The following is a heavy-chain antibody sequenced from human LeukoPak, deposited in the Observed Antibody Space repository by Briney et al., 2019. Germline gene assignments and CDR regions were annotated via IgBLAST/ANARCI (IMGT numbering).Heavy chain of an antibody. CDR3: ARQVGSSWYGYNWFDP. D-gene: IGHD6-13*01. Sequence: PSETLSLTCTVSAGSISSSSYYWGWIRQPPGKGLEWIGSIYYSGSTYYNPSLKSRVTISVDTSKNKFSLKLSSVTAADTAVYYCARQVGSSWYGYNWFDPWGQGTLVTVSS. CDR2: IYYSGST. J-gene: IGHJ5*02. V-gene: IGHV4-39*01. CDR1: AGSISSSSYY.